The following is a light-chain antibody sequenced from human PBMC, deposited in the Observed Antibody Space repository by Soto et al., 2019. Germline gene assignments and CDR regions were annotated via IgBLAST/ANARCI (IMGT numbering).Light chain of an antibody. CDR1: QSVSSSF. Sequence: EIVLTQSPGTLSLSPGERATLSCRASQSVSSSFLAWYQQKPGQAPRLLIYGASSRATAIPDRFSGSGSGTDFPLTISRLEHEDFAVYYCKQYVSSFPITFAQGTRLEFK. CDR2: GAS. V-gene: IGKV3-20*01. CDR3: KQYVSSFPIT. J-gene: IGKJ5*01.